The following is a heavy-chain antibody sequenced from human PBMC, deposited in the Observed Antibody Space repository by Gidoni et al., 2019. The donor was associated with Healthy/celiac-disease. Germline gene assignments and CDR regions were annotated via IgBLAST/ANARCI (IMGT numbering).Heavy chain of an antibody. D-gene: IGHD2-2*02. CDR2: ISSSSSTI. Sequence: EVQLVESGGGLVQPGGSLRLSCAASGFTFSSYSMNWVRQAPGKGLEWVSYISSSSSTIYYADSVKGRFTISRDNAKNSLYLQMNSLRAEDTAVYYCARDRRAVDCSSTSCYMGPYYYYYYGMDVWGQGTTVTVSS. J-gene: IGHJ6*02. CDR3: ARDRRAVDCSSTSCYMGPYYYYYYGMDV. CDR1: GFTFSSYS. V-gene: IGHV3-48*01.